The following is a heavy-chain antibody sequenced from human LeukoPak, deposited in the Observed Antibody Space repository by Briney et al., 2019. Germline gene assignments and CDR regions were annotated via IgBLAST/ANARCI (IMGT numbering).Heavy chain of an antibody. CDR3: AKGPFWSGYYTLDY. CDR2: ISGSGGST. CDR1: GFTFSSYA. V-gene: IGHV3-23*01. Sequence: GGSLRLSCAASGFTFSSYAMSWVRQAPGKGLEWVSAISGSGGSTYYADSVKGRFTISRDNSKNTLYLQMNSLRAEDTAVYYCAKGPFWSGYYTLDYWGRGTLVTVSS. J-gene: IGHJ4*02. D-gene: IGHD3-3*01.